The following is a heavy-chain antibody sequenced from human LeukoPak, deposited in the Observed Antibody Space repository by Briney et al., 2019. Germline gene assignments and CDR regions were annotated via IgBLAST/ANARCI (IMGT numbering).Heavy chain of an antibody. Sequence: SGTLSLTCAVSGGSISSTNWWSWVRQPPGKGLEWIGEIYHSGNTNYNPSLKSRVTLSVDKSKNQLSLKVNSVTAADTAVYYCVANGWYSLEHWGQGTLAIVSS. D-gene: IGHD6-19*01. CDR2: IYHSGNT. J-gene: IGHJ1*01. V-gene: IGHV4-4*02. CDR1: GGSISSTNW. CDR3: VANGWYSLEH.